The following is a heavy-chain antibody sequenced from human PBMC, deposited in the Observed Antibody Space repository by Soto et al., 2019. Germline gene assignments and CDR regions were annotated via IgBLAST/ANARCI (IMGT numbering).Heavy chain of an antibody. CDR2: ISAYNGNT. CDR3: ARVLGYCSSCQSYYYYYGMDV. CDR1: GYTFTSYG. Sequence: SVKVSCKASGYTFTSYGISWVRQAPVQGLEWMGWISAYNGNTNYAQKLQGRVTMTTDTSTSTAYMELRSLRSDDTAVYYCARVLGYCSSCQSYYYYYGMDVWGQGTTVTVS. J-gene: IGHJ6*02. D-gene: IGHD2-2*01. V-gene: IGHV1-18*04.